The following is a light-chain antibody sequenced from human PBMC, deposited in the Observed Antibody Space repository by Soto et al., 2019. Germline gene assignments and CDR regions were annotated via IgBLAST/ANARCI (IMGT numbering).Light chain of an antibody. CDR1: QGISSY. CDR3: QQLNNYPPL. V-gene: IGKV1-9*01. CDR2: AAS. J-gene: IGKJ3*01. Sequence: DIQLTQSPSFLSASVGDRVTITCRASQGISSYLAWYHKKPGITPKLLIYAASTLQSGVRSRFSGSGSGTEFTLTISSLQSEDFATYYCQQLNNYPPLFGPGTKVDIK.